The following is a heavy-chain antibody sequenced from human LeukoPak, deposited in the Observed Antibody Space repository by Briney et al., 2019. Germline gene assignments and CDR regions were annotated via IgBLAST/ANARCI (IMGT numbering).Heavy chain of an antibody. D-gene: IGHD1-1*01. CDR2: ISYDGSNK. J-gene: IGHJ4*02. V-gene: IGHV3-30*18. CDR3: AKKLTN. CDR1: GFTFSSYG. Sequence: GGSLRLSCAASGFTFSSYGMHWVRQAPGKGLEWVAVISYDGSNKYYADSVKGRFTISRDNSKNTLYLQMNGLRAEDTAVYYCAKKLTNWGQGTLVTVSS.